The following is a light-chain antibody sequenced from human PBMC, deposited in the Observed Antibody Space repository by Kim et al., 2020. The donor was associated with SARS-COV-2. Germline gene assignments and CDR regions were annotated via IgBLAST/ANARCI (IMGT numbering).Light chain of an antibody. V-gene: IGLV2-14*01. CDR2: EVN. J-gene: IGLJ1*01. CDR1: SSDVGGYNY. CDR3: SSYTSSSTLPYV. Sequence: QSALTQPASVSGSPGQSITISCTGTSSDVGGYNYVSWYQHYPGKAPKLMIYEVNNLPSGVSNRFSGSKSGNMASLTISGLQAEDEADYYCSSYTSSSTLPYVFGTGTKVTVL.